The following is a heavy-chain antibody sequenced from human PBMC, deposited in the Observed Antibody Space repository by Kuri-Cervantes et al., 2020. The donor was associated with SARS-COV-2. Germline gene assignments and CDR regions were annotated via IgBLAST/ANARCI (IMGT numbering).Heavy chain of an antibody. CDR2: VNPGGGA. D-gene: IGHD2-21*01. J-gene: IGHJ4*02. CDR3: ARNGGDSGYTFDY. V-gene: IGHV4-34*01. Sequence: ESLKISCAASGFSFSRYCMRWVRQAPGKGLEWVGEVNPGGGANYKPSLKSRVTISVDTSKNQLSLRVTSVTDADTAVYYCARNGGDSGYTFDYWGQGSLVTVSS. CDR1: GFSFSRYC.